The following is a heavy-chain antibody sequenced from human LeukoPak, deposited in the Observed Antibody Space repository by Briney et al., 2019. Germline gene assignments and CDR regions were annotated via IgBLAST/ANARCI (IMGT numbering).Heavy chain of an antibody. CDR1: GYTFTSYG. V-gene: IGHV1-18*01. J-gene: IGHJ4*02. CDR2: ISAYNGNT. CDR3: ARDTAMVTAFDY. Sequence: ASVKVSCKASGYTFTSYGISWVRHAPGQGLEWMGWISAYNGNTNYAQKFQGRVTMTTDTSTSTAYMELRSLRSDDTAVCYCARDTAMVTAFDYWGQGTLVTVSS. D-gene: IGHD5-18*01.